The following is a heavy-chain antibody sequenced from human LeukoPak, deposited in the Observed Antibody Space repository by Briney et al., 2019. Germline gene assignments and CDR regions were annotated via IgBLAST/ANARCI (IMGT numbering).Heavy chain of an antibody. J-gene: IGHJ4*02. CDR2: ISYDGSNK. V-gene: IGHV3-30*03. Sequence: GRSLRLSCAASGFTFSSYGMHWVRQAPGKGLEWVAVISYDGSNKYCADSVKGRFTISRDNSKNTLYLQMNSLRAEDTAVYYCHFNYYDSSGYQFDYWGQGTLVTVSS. D-gene: IGHD3-22*01. CDR3: HFNYYDSSGYQFDY. CDR1: GFTFSSYG.